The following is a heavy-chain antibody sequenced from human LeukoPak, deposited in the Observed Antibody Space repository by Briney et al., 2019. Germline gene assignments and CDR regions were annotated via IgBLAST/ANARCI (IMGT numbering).Heavy chain of an antibody. CDR2: IYYSGST. CDR1: GGSISSYY. V-gene: IGHV4-59*08. Sequence: SETLSLTRTVSGGSISSYYWSWIRQPPGKGLEWIGYIYYSGSTNYNPSLKSRVTISVDTSKNQFSLKLSSVTAADTAVYYCARLSWDDNYFDYWGQGTLVTVSS. CDR3: ARLSWDDNYFDY. D-gene: IGHD1-1*01. J-gene: IGHJ4*02.